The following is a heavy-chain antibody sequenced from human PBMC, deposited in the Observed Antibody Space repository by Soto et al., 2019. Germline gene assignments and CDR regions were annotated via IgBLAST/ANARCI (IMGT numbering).Heavy chain of an antibody. CDR1: GFIVGSSD. Sequence: EVQLLESGGGLVQPGVSLRLSCAASGFIVGSSDISWVRQAPGKGLEWVSAMNKDGATYYAESVKGRFTFSRDNSKNTLYLQMSSLRVEDTATYYCAKVEWGSVGADVGGQGTMVTVSS. V-gene: IGHV3-23*01. CDR2: MNKDGAT. D-gene: IGHD1-26*01. J-gene: IGHJ3*01. CDR3: AKVEWGSVGADV.